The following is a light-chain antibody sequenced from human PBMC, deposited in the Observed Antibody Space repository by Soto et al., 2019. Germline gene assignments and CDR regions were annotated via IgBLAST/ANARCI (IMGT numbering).Light chain of an antibody. CDR3: QQYGSSVFS. CDR1: QSVSSSF. V-gene: IGKV3-20*01. CDR2: AAS. Sequence: EIVLTQSPGTLSLSPGERATLSCRASQSVSSSFLAWHQQKPGQAPRLLIYAASRRATGIPDRFSGSGSGTDFTLTISRLEPEDFAVYYCQQYGSSVFSFGPGTKVDIK. J-gene: IGKJ3*01.